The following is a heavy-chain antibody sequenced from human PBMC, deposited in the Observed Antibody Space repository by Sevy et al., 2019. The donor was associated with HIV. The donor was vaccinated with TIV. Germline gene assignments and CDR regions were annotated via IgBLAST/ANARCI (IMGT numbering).Heavy chain of an antibody. CDR2: INPSGGST. J-gene: IGHJ4*02. D-gene: IGHD3-10*01. Sequence: ASVKVSCKASGYTFTNYFMHWVRQAPGQGLEWMGGINPSGGSTSYAQKFQGRVTMTRDTSTSAVYMELSSLRSDDTAVYYCARDLGEIAGSDGGVVYWGQGTLVTVSS. CDR1: GYTFTNYF. CDR3: ARDLGEIAGSDGGVVY. V-gene: IGHV1-46*01.